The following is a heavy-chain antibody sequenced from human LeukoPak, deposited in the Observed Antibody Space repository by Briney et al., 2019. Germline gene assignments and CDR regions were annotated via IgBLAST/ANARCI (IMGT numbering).Heavy chain of an antibody. D-gene: IGHD4-23*01. CDR1: GYTFTSYY. V-gene: IGHV1-46*01. CDR2: INPSGGST. J-gene: IGHJ4*02. CDR3: ARDQDQDLPYDYGGTPPDY. Sequence: ASVKVSCKASGYTFTSYYMHWVRQAPGQGLEWMGIINPSGGSTSYAQKFQGRVTMTRDTSTSTVYMELSSLRSEDTAVYYCARDQDQDLPYDYGGTPPDYWGQGTLVTVSS.